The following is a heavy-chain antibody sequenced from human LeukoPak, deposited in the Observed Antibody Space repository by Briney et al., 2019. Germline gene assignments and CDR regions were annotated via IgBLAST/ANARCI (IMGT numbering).Heavy chain of an antibody. CDR1: GFTFSSYW. Sequence: GGSLRLSCAASGFTFSSYWMHWVRQAPGKGLVWVSRINSDGRSTSSADSVKGRFTISRDNAKNTLYLQMNSLRTEDTDVYYCARDQLYCTGGICYFDYWGQGTLVTVSS. CDR3: ARDQLYCTGGICYFDY. J-gene: IGHJ4*02. V-gene: IGHV3-74*01. CDR2: INSDGRST. D-gene: IGHD2-8*02.